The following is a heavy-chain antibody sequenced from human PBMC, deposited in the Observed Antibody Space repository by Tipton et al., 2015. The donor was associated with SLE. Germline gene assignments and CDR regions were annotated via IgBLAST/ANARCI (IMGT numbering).Heavy chain of an antibody. V-gene: IGHV4-59*08. CDR1: GGFIGDHN. CDR2: IYHSGST. D-gene: IGHD3-16*01. CDR3: ARGGGGAFDI. Sequence: TLSLTCTVSGGFIGDHNWTWLRQPPGKGLTWIGYIYHSGSTRYNPSLKSRVIISVDTSTNQFSLRLTSVTAADTAVYYCARGGGGAFDIWGQGTMVTVSS. J-gene: IGHJ3*02.